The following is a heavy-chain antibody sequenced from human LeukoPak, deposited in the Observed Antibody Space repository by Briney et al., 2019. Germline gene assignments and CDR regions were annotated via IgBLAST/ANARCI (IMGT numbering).Heavy chain of an antibody. CDR1: GFTLSSYA. Sequence: GGSLRLSCVASGFTLSSYAMSWVRQAPGKGLEWVSAIRSGGDTFYADSVKGRFTISRDDSGNTLYLQMNSLTAGDTAIYYRATQNFDYWGPGTLLTVSS. V-gene: IGHV3-23*01. CDR3: ATQNFDY. CDR2: IRSGGDT. J-gene: IGHJ4*02.